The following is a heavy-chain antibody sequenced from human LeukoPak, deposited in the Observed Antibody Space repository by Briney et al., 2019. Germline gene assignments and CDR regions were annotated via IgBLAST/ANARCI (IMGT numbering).Heavy chain of an antibody. CDR2: ISSSSSTI. Sequence: GGSLRLSCAASGFTFSSYSMNWVRQTPWKGLEWVSYISSSSSTIYYADSVKGRFTISRDNAKNSLYLQMNSLRAEDTAVYYCARPGALTYWGQGTLVTVSS. CDR1: GFTFSSYS. V-gene: IGHV3-48*01. CDR3: ARPGALTY. D-gene: IGHD1-1*01. J-gene: IGHJ4*02.